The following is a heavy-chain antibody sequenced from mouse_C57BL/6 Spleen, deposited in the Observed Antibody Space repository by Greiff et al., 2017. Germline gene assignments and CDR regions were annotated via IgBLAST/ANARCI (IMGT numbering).Heavy chain of an antibody. Sequence: EVQLVESVAELVRPGASVKLSCTASGFNIKNTYMHWVKQRPEQGLEWIGRIDPANGNTKYAPKFQGKATITADTSSNTAYLQLSSLTSEDTAIYYCARGITTVVAPFAYWGQGTLVTVSA. V-gene: IGHV14-3*01. J-gene: IGHJ3*01. D-gene: IGHD1-1*01. CDR3: ARGITTVVAPFAY. CDR2: IDPANGNT. CDR1: GFNIKNTY.